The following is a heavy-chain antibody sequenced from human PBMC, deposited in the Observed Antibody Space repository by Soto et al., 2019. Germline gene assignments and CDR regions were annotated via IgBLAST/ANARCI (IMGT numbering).Heavy chain of an antibody. Sequence: GGSLRLSCAASGFTFSSYWMHWVRQAPGKGLVWVSRINSDGSSTSYADSVKGRFTISRDNAKNTLYLQMNSLRAEGTAVYHCARVLVVAATLVDFYYYYGMDVWGQGTTVTVSS. V-gene: IGHV3-74*01. CDR3: ARVLVVAATLVDFYYYYGMDV. CDR1: GFTFSSYW. J-gene: IGHJ6*02. CDR2: INSDGSST. D-gene: IGHD2-15*01.